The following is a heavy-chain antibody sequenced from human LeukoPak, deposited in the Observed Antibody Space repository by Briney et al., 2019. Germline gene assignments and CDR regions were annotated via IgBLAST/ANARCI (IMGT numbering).Heavy chain of an antibody. D-gene: IGHD6-13*01. CDR3: ARDGRGISAAGSPYGMDV. CDR2: ISYNSGIT. CDR1: GFTFDDFA. J-gene: IGHJ6*02. Sequence: GGSLRLSCAASGFTFDDFAMSWIRQAPGKGLEWVSGISYNSGITNYVDSVKGRFTISRDNAKNSLYLQMNSLRAEDTAVYYCARDGRGISAAGSPYGMDVWGQGTTVTVSS. V-gene: IGHV3-20*04.